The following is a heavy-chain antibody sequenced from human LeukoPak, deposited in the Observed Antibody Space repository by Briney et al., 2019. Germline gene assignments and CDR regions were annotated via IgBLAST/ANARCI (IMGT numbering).Heavy chain of an antibody. CDR2: ISAYNGNT. CDR3: ARVPRGAVVPAAAPGLFDP. D-gene: IGHD2-2*01. J-gene: IGHJ5*02. V-gene: IGHV1-18*01. CDR1: GYTFTSYG. Sequence: GASVKVSCKASGYTFTSYGISWVRQAPGQGLEWMGWISAYNGNTNYAQKLQGRVTMTTDTSTSTAYMELRSLRSDDTAVYYCARVPRGAVVPAAAPGLFDPWGQGTLVTVSS.